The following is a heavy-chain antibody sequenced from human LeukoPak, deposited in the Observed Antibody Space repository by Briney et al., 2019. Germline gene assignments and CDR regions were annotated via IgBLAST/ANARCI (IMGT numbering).Heavy chain of an antibody. Sequence: GGSLRLSCAASGFTFSSYSMNWVRQTPGKGLEWVASIKEDGSERQYVDSVKGRFSISRDNTKGSLFLQLNSLRAEDTAVYYCARDLGYCTNGVRHTRFDYWGQGTLVAVSS. V-gene: IGHV3-7*03. CDR1: GFTFSSYS. CDR2: IKEDGSER. CDR3: ARDLGYCTNGVRHTRFDY. D-gene: IGHD2-8*01. J-gene: IGHJ4*02.